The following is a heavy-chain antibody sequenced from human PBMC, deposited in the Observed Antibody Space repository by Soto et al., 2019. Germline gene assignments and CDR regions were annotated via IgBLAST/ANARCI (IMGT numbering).Heavy chain of an antibody. J-gene: IGHJ3*02. CDR2: IYYSGST. CDR1: GGSISSYY. D-gene: IGHD5-18*01. Sequence: QVQLQESGPGLVKPSETLSLTCTVSGGSISSYYWSWIRQPPGKGLEWIGYIYYSGSTNYNPSLKXRXTXSXXTSKNQFSLKLSSVTAADTAVSSCASRYGKHAFDIWGQGTMVTVSS. CDR3: ASRYGKHAFDI. V-gene: IGHV4-59*01.